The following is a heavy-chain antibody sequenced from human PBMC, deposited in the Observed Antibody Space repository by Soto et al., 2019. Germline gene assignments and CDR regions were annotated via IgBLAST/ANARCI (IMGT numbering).Heavy chain of an antibody. D-gene: IGHD3-3*01. CDR2: ISSSSSTI. V-gene: IGHV3-48*01. CDR3: ARDRLRFLEWLEGAFDI. Sequence: GSLRLSCAASGFTFSSYSMNWVRQAPGKGLEWVSYISSSSSTIYYADSVKGRFTISRDNAKNSLYLQMNSLRAEDTAVYYCARDRLRFLEWLEGAFDIWGQGTMVTVSS. CDR1: GFTFSSYS. J-gene: IGHJ3*02.